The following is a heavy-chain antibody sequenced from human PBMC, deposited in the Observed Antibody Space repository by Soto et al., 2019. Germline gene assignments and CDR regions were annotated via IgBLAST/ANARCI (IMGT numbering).Heavy chain of an antibody. V-gene: IGHV4-31*03. CDR1: GGSISSGGYY. Sequence: SETLSLTCTVSGGSISSGGYYWSRIRQHPGKGLEWIGYIYYSGGTYYNPSLRGRVTVSIEMSKNQFSLNLSSVTAADTAVYYCARGGIVVIPDSWGQGTLVTVSS. CDR2: IYYSGGT. D-gene: IGHD3-22*01. CDR3: ARGGIVVIPDS. J-gene: IGHJ5*01.